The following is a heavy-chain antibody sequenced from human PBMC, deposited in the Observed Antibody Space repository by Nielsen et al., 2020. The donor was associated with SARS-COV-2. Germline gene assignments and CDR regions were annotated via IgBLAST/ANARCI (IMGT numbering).Heavy chain of an antibody. J-gene: IGHJ4*02. Sequence: WIRQPPGKGLEWIGYIYYSGSTYYNPSLKSRVTISVDTSKNQFSLKLSSVTAADTAVYYCARDSVAGFDYWGQGTLVTVS. D-gene: IGHD6-19*01. CDR2: IYYSGST. CDR3: ARDSVAGFDY. V-gene: IGHV4-31*02.